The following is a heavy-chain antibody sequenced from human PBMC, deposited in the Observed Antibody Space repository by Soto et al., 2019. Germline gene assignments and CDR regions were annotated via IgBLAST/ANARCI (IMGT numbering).Heavy chain of an antibody. CDR3: ARDPPDFHSAFDF. CDR2: TYYRSKWYN. Sequence: SQTLSLTCAISGDSVSSNRAAWNWIRQSPSRGPEWLGRTYYRSKWYNDYALFVKSRISINPDTSKNQFSLHLNSVTPDDTAVYYCARDPPDFHSAFDFWGQGTPVTSPQ. D-gene: IGHD4-4*01. V-gene: IGHV6-1*01. J-gene: IGHJ4*02. CDR1: GDSVSSNRAA.